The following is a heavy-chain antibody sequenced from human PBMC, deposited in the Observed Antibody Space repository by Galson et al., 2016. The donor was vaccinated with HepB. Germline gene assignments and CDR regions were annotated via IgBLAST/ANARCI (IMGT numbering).Heavy chain of an antibody. CDR1: GFSFSSYS. V-gene: IGHV3-21*01. D-gene: IGHD2-15*01. CDR3: ARNLFSGAGYSVDY. CDR2: ISDTSDYI. Sequence: SLRLSCAASGFSFSSYSMNWVRQAPGKGLEWVSSISDTSDYIYHADSLKGRFTISRDNTKNLPFLQMDSRRAEDTAVYYCARNLFSGAGYSVDYWGQGTLVTVSS. J-gene: IGHJ4*02.